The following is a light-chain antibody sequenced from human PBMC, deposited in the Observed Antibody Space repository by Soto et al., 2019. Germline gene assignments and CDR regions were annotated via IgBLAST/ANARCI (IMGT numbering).Light chain of an antibody. CDR1: QSVNNY. CDR3: HQRKSWPRT. V-gene: IGKV3-11*01. J-gene: IGKJ1*01. CDR2: GAS. Sequence: EIVLTQSPATLSLSPGERATLSCRASQSVNNYLAWYQQKPGQAPKLLISGASSRATGIPDRFSGSGSGTDFTLTISSLEPEDFAVYYCHQRKSWPRTFGQGTKVDIK.